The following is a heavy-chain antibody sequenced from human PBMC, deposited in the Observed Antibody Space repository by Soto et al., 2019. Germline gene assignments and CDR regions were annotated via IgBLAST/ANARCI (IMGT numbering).Heavy chain of an antibody. J-gene: IGHJ5*02. D-gene: IGHD2-2*01. CDR2: INWNGGST. CDR3: ARNTPELGYCSSTSCSKGSVVWFDP. CDR1: GFTFDDYG. V-gene: IGHV3-20*01. Sequence: GGSLRLSCAASGFTFDDYGMSWVRQAPGKGLEWVSGINWNGGSTGYADSVKGRFTISRDNAKNSLYLQMNSLRAEDTALYHCARNTPELGYCSSTSCSKGSVVWFDPWGQGTLVTVSS.